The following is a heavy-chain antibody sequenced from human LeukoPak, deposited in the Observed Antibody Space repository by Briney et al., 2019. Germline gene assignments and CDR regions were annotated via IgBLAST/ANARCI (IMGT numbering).Heavy chain of an antibody. V-gene: IGHV3-48*01. CDR1: GFSLSSYS. J-gene: IGHJ5*02. D-gene: IGHD2-8*01. CDR3: ARDINYCTPTLCHRNWFDP. CDR2: ICSSSNTI. Sequence: PGGSLRLSCAASGFSLSSYSMDWFRQTPGKGLEWISYICSSSNTIYYADSVEGRFTISRDNAKNALYLQMNNLRAEDSAVYFCARDINYCTPTLCHRNWFDPWGQGTLVTVSS.